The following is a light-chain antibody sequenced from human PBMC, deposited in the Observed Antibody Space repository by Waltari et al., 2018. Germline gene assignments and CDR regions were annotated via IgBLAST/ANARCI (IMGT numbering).Light chain of an antibody. CDR1: QSVLYSSNNKNY. J-gene: IGKJ4*01. CDR3: QQYFGIPLT. Sequence: DIVMTQSPDSLAVSLGERATINCKASQSVLYSSNNKNYLAWYQQKPGQPPKLLIHWASIRESGVPDRFSGSGSGTDFTLTISSLQAEDVAVYFCQQYFGIPLTFGGGTKVEIK. CDR2: WAS. V-gene: IGKV4-1*01.